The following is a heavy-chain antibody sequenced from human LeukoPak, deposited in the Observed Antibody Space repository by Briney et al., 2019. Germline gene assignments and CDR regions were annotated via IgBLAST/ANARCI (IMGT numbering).Heavy chain of an antibody. J-gene: IGHJ4*02. Sequence: PGGSLRLSCAASGFTFDDYGMSWVRQAPGKGLEWVSGINWNGGSTGYADSVKGRFTISRDNAKNSLYLQMNSLRAEDTALYYCARGGSWSYYRDSIPRDYWGQGTLVTVSS. D-gene: IGHD1-26*01. CDR3: ARGGSWSYYRDSIPRDY. CDR2: INWNGGST. V-gene: IGHV3-20*04. CDR1: GFTFDDYG.